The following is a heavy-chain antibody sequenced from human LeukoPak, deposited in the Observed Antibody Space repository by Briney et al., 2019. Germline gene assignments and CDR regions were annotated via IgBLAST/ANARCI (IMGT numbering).Heavy chain of an antibody. J-gene: IGHJ6*04. Sequence: PGGSLRLSCAASGFTFSSYAMSWVRQAPGKGLEWVSAISGSGGSTYYADSVKGRFTISRDNSKNTLYLQMSSLGAEDTAVYYCAKDSRITMVRGVGGPMDVWGKGTTVTVSS. CDR1: GFTFSSYA. D-gene: IGHD3-10*01. CDR2: ISGSGGST. CDR3: AKDSRITMVRGVGGPMDV. V-gene: IGHV3-23*01.